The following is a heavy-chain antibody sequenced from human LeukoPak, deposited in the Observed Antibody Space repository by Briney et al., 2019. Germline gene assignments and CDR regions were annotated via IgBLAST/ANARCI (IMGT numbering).Heavy chain of an antibody. CDR1: GGSISSYY. Sequence: SETLSLTCTVSGGSISSYYWSWIRQPAGKGLEWIGRIYTSGSTNYNPSLKSRVTMSVDTSKNQFSLKLSSVTAADTAVYYCARXGRNSSGYLARPYYFDXXGQGTLVTV. CDR2: IYTSGST. CDR3: ARXGRNSSGYLARPYYFDX. D-gene: IGHD3-22*01. J-gene: IGHJ4*02. V-gene: IGHV4-4*07.